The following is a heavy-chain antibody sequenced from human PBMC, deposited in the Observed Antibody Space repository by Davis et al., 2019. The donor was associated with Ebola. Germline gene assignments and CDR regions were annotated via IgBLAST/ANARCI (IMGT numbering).Heavy chain of an antibody. J-gene: IGHJ4*01. CDR3: TRDEVELFGGFDY. V-gene: IGHV3-48*02. Sequence: GGSLRLSCAASGFTFSSYSMNWVRQAPGKGLEWVSYIRSSSSVMYCADSVKGRFTISRDNAKNSLFLQMNSLRDEDTAVYYCTRDEVELFGGFDYWGQGTLVTVSS. D-gene: IGHD3-3*01. CDR1: GFTFSSYS. CDR2: IRSSSSVM.